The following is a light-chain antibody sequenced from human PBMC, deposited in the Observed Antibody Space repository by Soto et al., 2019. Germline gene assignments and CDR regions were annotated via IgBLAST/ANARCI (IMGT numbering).Light chain of an antibody. CDR3: QQYGSSPPYT. J-gene: IGKJ2*01. CDR2: GSS. Sequence: EVVLTQSPGTLSLSPGERASLSCRASQSVSNNYLAWYQQKPGQSPKLLIFGSSDRATGIPDRFSGSGSGTDFTLTISRLEPEHFAVSYCQQYGSSPPYTFGQGTKLEIK. CDR1: QSVSNNY. V-gene: IGKV3-20*01.